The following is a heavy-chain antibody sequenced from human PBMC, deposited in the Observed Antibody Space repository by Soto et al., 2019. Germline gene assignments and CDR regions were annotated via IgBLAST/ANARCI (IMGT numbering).Heavy chain of an antibody. CDR1: GGTFSSYA. Sequence: SVKVSCKASGGTFSSYAISWVRQAPGQGLEWMGGIIPIFGTANYAQKFQGRVTITADKSTSTAYMELSSLRSEDTAVYYCARGTRYSGSYYGRDGWFDPWGQGPLVTVSS. CDR3: ARGTRYSGSYYGRDGWFDP. D-gene: IGHD1-26*01. V-gene: IGHV1-69*06. J-gene: IGHJ5*02. CDR2: IIPIFGTA.